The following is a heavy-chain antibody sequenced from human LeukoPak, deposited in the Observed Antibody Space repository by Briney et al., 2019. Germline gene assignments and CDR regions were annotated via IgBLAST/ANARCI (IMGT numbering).Heavy chain of an antibody. CDR2: ISSSSSTI. J-gene: IGHJ4*02. D-gene: IGHD5-18*01. Sequence: GGSLRLSCAASGFTFSSYEMNWVRQAPGKGLEWVSYISSSSSTIYYADSVKGRFTISRDNAKNSLYLQMNSLRAEDTAVYYCARESERATRWIQLPYYFDYWGQGTLVTVSS. CDR1: GFTFSSYE. CDR3: ARESERATRWIQLPYYFDY. V-gene: IGHV3-48*01.